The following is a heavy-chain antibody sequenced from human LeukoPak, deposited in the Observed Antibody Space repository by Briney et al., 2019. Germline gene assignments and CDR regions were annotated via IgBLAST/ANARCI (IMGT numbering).Heavy chain of an antibody. J-gene: IGHJ5*02. CDR3: TTVRRGRGLNWFDP. Sequence: GGSLRLSCAASGFTFSNAWMSWVRQAPGKGLEWVGRIKSKTDGGTTDYAAPVKGRFTISRDDSKNTLYLQMNSLKTEDTAVYYCTTVRRGRGLNWFDPWGQGTLVTVSS. D-gene: IGHD3-10*01. CDR2: IKSKTDGGTT. V-gene: IGHV3-15*01. CDR1: GFTFSNAW.